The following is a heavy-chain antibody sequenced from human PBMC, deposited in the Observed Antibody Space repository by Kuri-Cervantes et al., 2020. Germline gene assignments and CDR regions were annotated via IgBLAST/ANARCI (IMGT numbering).Heavy chain of an antibody. CDR3: ARVDRGYSSSWYKWFDP. J-gene: IGHJ5*02. D-gene: IGHD6-13*01. CDR2: IYYSGST. CDR1: GGSISSYY. Sequence: SETLSLTCTVSGGSISSYYWSWIRQPPGKGLEWIGYIYYSGSTNYNPSLKSRVTISVDTSKNQFSLKLSSVTAADTAVYYCARVDRGYSSSWYKWFDPWGQGTLVTVSS. V-gene: IGHV4-59*08.